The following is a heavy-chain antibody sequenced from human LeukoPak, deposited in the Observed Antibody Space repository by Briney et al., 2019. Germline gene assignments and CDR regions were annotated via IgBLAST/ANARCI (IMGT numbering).Heavy chain of an antibody. J-gene: IGHJ6*03. V-gene: IGHV4-38-2*01. Sequence: SETLSLTCAVSGYSISSDYYWGWIRQPPGEGLEWIGTIYHSGSTYSNPSLSSRVTISVDTSKNQFSLRLSSVTAADTAVYYCATRPYYYYHMDVWGKGTTVTASS. CDR3: ATRPYYYYHMDV. CDR1: GYSISSDYY. D-gene: IGHD6-6*01. CDR2: IYHSGST.